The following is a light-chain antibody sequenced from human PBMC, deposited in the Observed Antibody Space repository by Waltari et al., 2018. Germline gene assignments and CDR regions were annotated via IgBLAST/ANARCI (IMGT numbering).Light chain of an antibody. CDR2: WAS. V-gene: IGKV4-1*01. Sequence: DIVMTQSPDSLAVSLGERATINYKSSQSVLYSANNKDYLAWYQQKPGQPAKLLIYWASTREFGVPDRFSGSGSGTDFTLTISSLQAEDVAVYYCQQYYSIPLTFGGGTKVEIK. J-gene: IGKJ4*01. CDR3: QQYYSIPLT. CDR1: QSVLYSANNKDY.